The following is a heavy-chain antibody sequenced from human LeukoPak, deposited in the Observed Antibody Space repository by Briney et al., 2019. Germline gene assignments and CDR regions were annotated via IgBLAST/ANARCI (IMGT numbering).Heavy chain of an antibody. D-gene: IGHD1-14*01. CDR2: ISNSGTAT. J-gene: IGHJ4*02. Sequence: GGSLRLSCVASGFTFSSFAMSWVRQAPGKGLEWVSSISNSGTATYYGDSVKGRSSISRDNSKNTVYLQINSLRADDTAIYYCAKESPYTSPRNYYFDYWGQGTLVTVSS. CDR1: GFTFSSFA. V-gene: IGHV3-23*01. CDR3: AKESPYTSPRNYYFDY.